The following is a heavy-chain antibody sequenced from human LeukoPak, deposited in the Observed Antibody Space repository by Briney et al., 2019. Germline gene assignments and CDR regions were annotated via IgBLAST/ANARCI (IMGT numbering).Heavy chain of an antibody. D-gene: IGHD1-1*01. J-gene: IGHJ3*02. Sequence: SGGSLRLSCVASGFTFSDYYMSWIRQAPGKGLEWVSYISNSGSTIYYADSVRGRFTISRDNAKNSLYLQMNSLRAEDTAVYYCARDGRRDSDASDIWGQGTMVTVSS. CDR3: ARDGRRDSDASDI. CDR1: GFTFSDYY. V-gene: IGHV3-11*04. CDR2: ISNSGSTI.